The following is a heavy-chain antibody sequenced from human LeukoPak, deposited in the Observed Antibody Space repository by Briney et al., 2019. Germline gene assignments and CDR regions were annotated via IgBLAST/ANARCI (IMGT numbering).Heavy chain of an antibody. CDR2: IIPIFGTA. Sequence: SVKVSCKASGGTFSSYAISWVRQAPGQGLEWMGGIIPIFGTANYAQKFQGRVTITADESTSTAYMELSSLRSEDTAVYYCAKGILGYCSGGSCYLDYWGRGTLVTVSS. D-gene: IGHD2-15*01. J-gene: IGHJ4*02. V-gene: IGHV1-69*01. CDR3: AKGILGYCSGGSCYLDY. CDR1: GGTFSSYA.